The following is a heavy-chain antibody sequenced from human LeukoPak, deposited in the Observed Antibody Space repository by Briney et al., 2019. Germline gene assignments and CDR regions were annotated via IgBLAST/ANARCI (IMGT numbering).Heavy chain of an antibody. CDR2: ISGSGGST. V-gene: IGHV3-23*01. CDR1: GFTFSSYA. Sequence: GGSLRLSCAASGFTFSSYAMSWVRQAPGKGLEWVSAISGSGGSTYYADSVKGRFTISRDNSKNTLYLQMNSLRAEDSAVYYCARDNAPQTYSSGWYDSWGQGALVTVSS. J-gene: IGHJ5*01. CDR3: ARDNAPQTYSSGWYDS. D-gene: IGHD6-19*01.